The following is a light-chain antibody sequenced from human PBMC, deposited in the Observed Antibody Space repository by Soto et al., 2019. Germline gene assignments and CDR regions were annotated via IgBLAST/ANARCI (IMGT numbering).Light chain of an antibody. Sequence: QSVLTQPPSASGSPGQSVTISRTGISSDVGGYNYVSWYQQHPGKAPKLMIYEVTKRPSGVPDRFFGSKSGNTASLTVSGLQAEDEADYYCSSYAGSNCVVFGGGTQLTVL. J-gene: IGLJ2*01. CDR2: EVT. CDR1: SSDVGGYNY. CDR3: SSYAGSNCVV. V-gene: IGLV2-8*01.